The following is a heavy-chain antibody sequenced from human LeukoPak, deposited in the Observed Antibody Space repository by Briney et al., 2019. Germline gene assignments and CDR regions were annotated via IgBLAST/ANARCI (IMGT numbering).Heavy chain of an antibody. D-gene: IGHD3-3*01. Sequence: SETLSLTCTVSGGSISSSSYYWGWIRQPPGKGLEWIGSIYYSGSTYYNPSLKSRVTISVDTSKNQFSLKLSSVTAADTAVYYCARGVTIFGVVMDYFDYWGQGTLVTVSS. CDR3: ARGVTIFGVVMDYFDY. CDR1: GGSISSSSYY. CDR2: IYYSGST. J-gene: IGHJ4*02. V-gene: IGHV4-39*07.